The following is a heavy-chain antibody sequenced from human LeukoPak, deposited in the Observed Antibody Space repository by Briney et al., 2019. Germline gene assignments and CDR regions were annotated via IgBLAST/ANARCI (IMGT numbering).Heavy chain of an antibody. CDR2: RKQDGSEK. Sequence: GGSLRLSYAASGFTFSSYWMSWVRQAPGKGLEWVANRKQDGSEKYFVDSVKGRFTISRDNAKNSLYLQMNSLRAEDTAVYYCARDAAGNPIDYWGQGTLVTVSS. CDR1: GFTFSSYW. V-gene: IGHV3-7*01. CDR3: ARDAAGNPIDY. J-gene: IGHJ4*02. D-gene: IGHD6-19*01.